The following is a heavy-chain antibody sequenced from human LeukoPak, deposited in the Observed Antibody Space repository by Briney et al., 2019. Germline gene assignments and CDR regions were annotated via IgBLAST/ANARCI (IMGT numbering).Heavy chain of an antibody. CDR2: ISAYNGNT. CDR1: GYTFTSYG. J-gene: IGHJ5*02. Sequence: ASVKVSCKASGYTFTSYGISWVRQAPGQGLEWMGWISAYNGNTNYAQKFQGRVTMTRDTSISTTYMELSRLRSDDTAIYYCARTSEYSPPNWFDPWGQGTLVTVSS. D-gene: IGHD5-18*01. CDR3: ARTSEYSPPNWFDP. V-gene: IGHV1-18*01.